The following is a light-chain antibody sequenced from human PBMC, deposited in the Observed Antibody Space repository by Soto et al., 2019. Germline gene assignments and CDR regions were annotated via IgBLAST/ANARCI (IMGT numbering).Light chain of an antibody. CDR3: HQLSSWPFP. CDR1: QSVRTY. V-gene: IGKV3-11*01. CDR2: DAS. J-gene: IGKJ4*01. Sequence: EIVLTQSPATLSLSPGERATLSCRASQSVRTYLAWYQQKPGQAPRLLIYDASNRATDIPDRFSGSGSGTAFPFTFSSFAPEDFAVFSVHQLSSWPFPFGGGPRWRSN.